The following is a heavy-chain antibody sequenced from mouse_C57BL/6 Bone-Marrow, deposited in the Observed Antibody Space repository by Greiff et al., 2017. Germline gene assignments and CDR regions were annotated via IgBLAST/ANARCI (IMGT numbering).Heavy chain of an antibody. Sequence: QVQLQQSGAELARPGASVKLSCKASGYTFTSYGISWVKQRPGQGLEWIGEIDPRSGNTYYNEKFKGKATLTADKSSSTAYMELRSLTSEDSAVYFCAREGYLGFDYGGQGTTLTVSA. CDR2: IDPRSGNT. CDR1: GYTFTSYG. V-gene: IGHV1-81*01. J-gene: IGHJ2*01. CDR3: AREGYLGFDY. D-gene: IGHD2-2*01.